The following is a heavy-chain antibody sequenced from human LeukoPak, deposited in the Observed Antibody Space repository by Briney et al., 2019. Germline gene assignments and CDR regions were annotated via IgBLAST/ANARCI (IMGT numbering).Heavy chain of an antibody. Sequence: GSLRLSCAASGFTFGTFWMHWVRQAPGKGLVWVSRTNPEETTTNYADAVKGRFTISRDNAKNTLYLQMNSLRAEDTAVYYCARGGLEPVDYWGQGTLVTVSS. CDR1: GFTFGTFW. V-gene: IGHV3-74*01. CDR3: ARGGLEPVDY. D-gene: IGHD1-14*01. J-gene: IGHJ4*02. CDR2: TNPEETTT.